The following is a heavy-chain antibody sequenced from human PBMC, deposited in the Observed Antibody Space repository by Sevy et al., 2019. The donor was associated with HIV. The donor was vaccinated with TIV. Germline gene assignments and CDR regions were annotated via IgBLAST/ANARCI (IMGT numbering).Heavy chain of an antibody. CDR1: GFTFSNYV. V-gene: IGHV3-30*04. Sequence: GGSLRLSCAASGFTFSNYVMHWVRQAPGKGLEWVALISLHGTNKDYRDSVKGRFTISRDDAKNTVYVEMTSLTVEDTTLYYCVREPGGSGSAGYFGDWGQGTLVTVSS. D-gene: IGHD2-15*01. CDR2: ISLHGTNK. CDR3: VREPGGSGSAGYFGD. J-gene: IGHJ4*02.